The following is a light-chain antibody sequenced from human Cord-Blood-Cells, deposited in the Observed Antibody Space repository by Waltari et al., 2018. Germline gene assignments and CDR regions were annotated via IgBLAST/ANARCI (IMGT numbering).Light chain of an antibody. CDR1: QSISSY. Sequence: DSQMTQSPSFLSASVGDRVTITCRASQSISSYLNWYQQKPGKAPKLLIYAESSLQSGVQSRFSGSGSGTDFTLTISSLQPEDFATYYCQPSYSTPYTFGQGTKLEIK. V-gene: IGKV1-39*01. CDR2: AES. J-gene: IGKJ2*01. CDR3: QPSYSTPYT.